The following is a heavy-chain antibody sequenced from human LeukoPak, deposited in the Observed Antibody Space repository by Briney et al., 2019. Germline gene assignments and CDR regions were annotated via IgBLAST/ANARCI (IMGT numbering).Heavy chain of an antibody. CDR1: RFTFSSYG. J-gene: IGHJ4*02. D-gene: IGHD3-22*01. CDR2: ISSSSSTI. Sequence: GGSLRLSCAASRFTFSSYGMHWVRQAPGKGLEWISYISSSSSTIYYADSVKGRFTISRDNAKNSLYLQLNSLRAEDTAVYYCAKGDSTGYYYHYGYYFDYWGQGTLVTVSS. CDR3: AKGDSTGYYYHYGYYFDY. V-gene: IGHV3-48*01.